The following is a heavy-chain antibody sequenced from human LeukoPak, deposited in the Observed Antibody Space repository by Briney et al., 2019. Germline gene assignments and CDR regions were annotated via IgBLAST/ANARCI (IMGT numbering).Heavy chain of an antibody. D-gene: IGHD3-22*01. CDR1: GYIFTNYY. V-gene: IGHV1-46*01. CDR3: ARGVHVRKYDSNDNCFDP. J-gene: IGHJ5*02. CDR2: INPSGDNR. Sequence: ASVKVSCKASGYIFTNYYIHWVRQAPGQGLEWMGTINPSGDNRNYAQKFQGRVTVTRDISTSTVYMELSSLRSEDTAVYYCARGVHVRKYDSNDNCFDPWGQGTLVTVSS.